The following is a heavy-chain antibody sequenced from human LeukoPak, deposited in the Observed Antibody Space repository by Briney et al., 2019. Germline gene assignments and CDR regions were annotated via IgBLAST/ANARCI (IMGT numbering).Heavy chain of an antibody. V-gene: IGHV3-66*01. J-gene: IGHJ4*02. CDR1: GFTVSSNY. Sequence: GGSLRLSCAASGFTVSSNYMTWVRQAPGKGLEWVSGIYNDGSTYYADSVKGRFTISRDNPKNTLYLQMNSLRVEDTAVYYCARGTTYWGQGTLVAVSS. D-gene: IGHD1-1*01. CDR3: ARGTTY. CDR2: IYNDGST.